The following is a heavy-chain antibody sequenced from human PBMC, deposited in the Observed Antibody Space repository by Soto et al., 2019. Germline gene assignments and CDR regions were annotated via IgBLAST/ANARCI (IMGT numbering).Heavy chain of an antibody. CDR1: GYTFTSYY. J-gene: IGHJ5*02. CDR2: INPSGGST. CDR3: ARGEAVADQGDWFDP. D-gene: IGHD6-19*01. Sequence: QVQLVQSGAEVKKPGASVKVSCKASGYTFTSYYIHWVRQAPGQGLEWVGIINPSGGSTSYAQKFQGRVTMTRDTSTSTVYMELSNLRSEDTAVYSCARGEAVADQGDWFDPCGQGTLGTVSS. V-gene: IGHV1-46*01.